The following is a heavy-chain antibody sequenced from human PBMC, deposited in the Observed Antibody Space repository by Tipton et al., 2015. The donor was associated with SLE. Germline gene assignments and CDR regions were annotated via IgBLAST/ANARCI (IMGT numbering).Heavy chain of an antibody. CDR1: GGSISRYY. Sequence: TLSLTCTVSGGSISRYYWNWIRQPPGKGLEWIGYIFYSGSTNYSPSLRSRVTISVDTSKNQFSLKLTSVTAADTAVYYCARDYGPGNWFDPWGQGTLVTVSS. CDR3: ARDYGPGNWFDP. J-gene: IGHJ5*02. V-gene: IGHV4-59*01. D-gene: IGHD4-17*01. CDR2: IFYSGST.